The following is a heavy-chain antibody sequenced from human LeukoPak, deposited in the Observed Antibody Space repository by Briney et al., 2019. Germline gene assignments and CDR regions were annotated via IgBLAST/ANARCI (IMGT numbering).Heavy chain of an antibody. CDR2: IYHSGST. Sequence: PSGTLSLTCAVSGGSISSSNWWSWVRQPPGKGLEWIGEIYHSGSTNYNPSLKSRVTISVDKSKNQFSLKLSSVTAADTAVYYCATRCGSGSYYRNFWFDPWGQGTLVTVSS. CDR3: ATRCGSGSYYRNFWFDP. V-gene: IGHV4-4*02. J-gene: IGHJ5*02. CDR1: GGSISSSNW. D-gene: IGHD3-10*01.